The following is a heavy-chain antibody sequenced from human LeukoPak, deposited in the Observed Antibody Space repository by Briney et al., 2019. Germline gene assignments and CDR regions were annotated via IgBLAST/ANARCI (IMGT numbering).Heavy chain of an antibody. J-gene: IGHJ3*02. V-gene: IGHV4-61*02. Sequence: SETLSLTCTVSGGSISSGSYYWSWIRQPAGKGLEWIGRIYTSGSTNYNPSLKSRVTISVDTSKNQFSLKLSSVTAADTAVYYCARDSPGMAGMRHYYDSSGYRRRYKKSGFDIWGQGTMVTVSS. CDR3: ARDSPGMAGMRHYYDSSGYRRRYKKSGFDI. CDR1: GGSISSGSYY. CDR2: IYTSGST. D-gene: IGHD3-22*01.